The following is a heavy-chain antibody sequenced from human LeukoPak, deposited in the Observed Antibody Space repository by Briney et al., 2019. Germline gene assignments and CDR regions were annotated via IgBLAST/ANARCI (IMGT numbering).Heavy chain of an antibody. V-gene: IGHV3-21*04. CDR1: GFTFSTYN. CDR2: ITSSSSYA. Sequence: GGSLRLSCEASGFTFSTYNMNWVRQAPGKRLEWVSSITSSSSYAFYADSVKGRFTISRDNAKSSLYLQMNNLRAADTAVYYCARIRITIFGVVIIPENYFDYWGQGTLVTVSS. D-gene: IGHD3-3*01. J-gene: IGHJ4*02. CDR3: ARIRITIFGVVIIPENYFDY.